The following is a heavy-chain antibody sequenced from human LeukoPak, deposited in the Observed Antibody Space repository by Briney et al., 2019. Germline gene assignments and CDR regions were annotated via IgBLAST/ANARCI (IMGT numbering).Heavy chain of an antibody. Sequence: GASLKISCKGSGYRFTSYWIGWVRQLPGKGLEWMGIIYPGDSDTRYSPSFQGQVTISADKSISTAYLQWSSLKASDTAMYYCARRTYQLLSGAFDIWGQGTMVTVSS. J-gene: IGHJ3*02. CDR1: GYRFTSYW. D-gene: IGHD2-2*01. CDR3: ARRTYQLLSGAFDI. CDR2: IYPGDSDT. V-gene: IGHV5-51*01.